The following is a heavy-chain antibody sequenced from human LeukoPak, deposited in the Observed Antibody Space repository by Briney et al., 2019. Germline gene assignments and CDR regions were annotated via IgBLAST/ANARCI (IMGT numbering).Heavy chain of an antibody. CDR3: ARPHYDFWSGYPDY. V-gene: IGHV1-18*01. CDR2: ISAYNGNT. Sequence: GASVKVSCTASGSTFTSYGISWVRQAPGQGLEWMGWISAYNGNTNYAQKLQGRVTMTTDTSTSTAYMELRSLRSDDTAVYYCARPHYDFWSGYPDYWGQGTLVTVSS. CDR1: GSTFTSYG. J-gene: IGHJ4*02. D-gene: IGHD3-3*01.